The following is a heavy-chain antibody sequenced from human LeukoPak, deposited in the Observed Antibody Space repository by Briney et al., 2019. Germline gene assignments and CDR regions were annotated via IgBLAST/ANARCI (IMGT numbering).Heavy chain of an antibody. CDR3: ARGYNTGWYFDP. CDR2: INPSGDT. J-gene: IGHJ2*01. Sequence: PSQTLSLTCTVSGASISSGNYYWSWIRQPAGKGLEWIGRINPSGDTNYNPSLKSRVTFSIETSKNQFSLKLNSVTAADTAMYFCARGYNTGWYFDPWGRSTLVTVSS. V-gene: IGHV4-61*02. CDR1: GASISSGNYY. D-gene: IGHD2-8*02.